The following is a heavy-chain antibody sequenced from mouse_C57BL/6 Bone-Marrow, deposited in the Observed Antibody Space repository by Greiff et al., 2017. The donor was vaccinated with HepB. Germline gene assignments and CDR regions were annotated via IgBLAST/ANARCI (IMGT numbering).Heavy chain of an antibody. CDR3: ARRGTLVPWYFDV. V-gene: IGHV1-81*01. CDR2: IHPRSGNT. D-gene: IGHD1-1*01. J-gene: IGHJ1*03. Sequence: VQLQQSGAELARPGASVKLSCKASGYTFTSYGISWVKQRTGQGLEWIGEIHPRSGNTYYNEKFKGKATLTADKSSSTAYMELRSLTSEDSAVYFCARRGTLVPWYFDVWGTGTTVTVSS. CDR1: GYTFTSYG.